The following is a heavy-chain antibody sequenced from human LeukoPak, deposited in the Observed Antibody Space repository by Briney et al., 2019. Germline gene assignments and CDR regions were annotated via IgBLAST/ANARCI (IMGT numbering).Heavy chain of an antibody. CDR1: GFIFSSYA. J-gene: IGHJ4*02. D-gene: IGHD6-19*01. CDR3: TTLAVAADY. Sequence: GGSLRLSCAASGFIFSSYAMNWVRQAPGKGLEWVGRIKSKTDGGTTDYAAPVKGRFTISRDDSKNTLYLQMNSLKTEDTAVYYYTTLAVAADYWGQGTLVTVSS. V-gene: IGHV3-15*07. CDR2: IKSKTDGGTT.